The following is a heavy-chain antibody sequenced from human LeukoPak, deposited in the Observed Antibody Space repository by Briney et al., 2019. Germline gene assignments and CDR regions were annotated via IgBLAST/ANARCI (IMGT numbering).Heavy chain of an antibody. V-gene: IGHV3-7*01. CDR2: IKQDGSEK. CDR3: ARDYYDYVWGSYRYTFDY. D-gene: IGHD3-16*02. CDR1: GVTFSSYW. J-gene: IGHJ4*02. Sequence: GRSLRLSCAASGVTFSSYWMSWVRQAPGKGLEWVANIKQDGSEKYYVDSVKGRFTISRDNAKNSLYLQMNSLRAEDTAVYYCARDYYDYVWGSYRYTFDYWGQGTLVTVSS.